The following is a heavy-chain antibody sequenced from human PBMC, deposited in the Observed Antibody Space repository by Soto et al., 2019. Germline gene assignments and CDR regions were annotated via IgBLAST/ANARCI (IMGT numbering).Heavy chain of an antibody. J-gene: IGHJ4*02. CDR1: GYTFTNYL. Sequence: ASLRVSCKASGYTFTNYLISWLRQAPGQGLEWMGWIHPKNGSTKDARKFQGRVTMTTDTSTSTAYMELRGLRSDDTAVYYCANEYCDSSRCYLPDYWGQGALVTVSS. CDR2: IHPKNGST. V-gene: IGHV1-18*01. CDR3: ANEYCDSSRCYLPDY. D-gene: IGHD2-2*01.